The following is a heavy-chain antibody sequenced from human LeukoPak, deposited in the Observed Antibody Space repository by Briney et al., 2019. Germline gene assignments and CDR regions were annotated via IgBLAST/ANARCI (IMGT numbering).Heavy chain of an antibody. J-gene: IGHJ1*01. Sequence: GRSLRLSCAASGFTFDDYAMHWVRQAPGKGLEWVSGISWNSGSIGYADSVKGRFTISRDNAKNSLYLQMNSLRAEDTALYYCAKDSGPGYRSSTSCYLEAEYFQHWGQGTLVTVSS. D-gene: IGHD2-2*01. V-gene: IGHV3-9*01. CDR2: ISWNSGSI. CDR1: GFTFDDYA. CDR3: AKDSGPGYRSSTSCYLEAEYFQH.